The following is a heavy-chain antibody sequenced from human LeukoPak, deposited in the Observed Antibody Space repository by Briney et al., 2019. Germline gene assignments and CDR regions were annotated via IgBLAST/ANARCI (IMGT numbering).Heavy chain of an antibody. D-gene: IGHD4-17*01. V-gene: IGHV3-23*01. CDR3: ARDLHDYVEMHV. J-gene: IGHJ6*01. CDR1: GFTFYVYA. Sequence: PGGSPRLSCEASGFTFYVYAISRGPQAPGKGLEWVSAIGSDNKPHYSESVNGRFAISRDNSKNTLFLQLPNLRAEDTALHFFARDLHDYVEMHVWGQGTTVTVS. CDR2: IGSDNKP.